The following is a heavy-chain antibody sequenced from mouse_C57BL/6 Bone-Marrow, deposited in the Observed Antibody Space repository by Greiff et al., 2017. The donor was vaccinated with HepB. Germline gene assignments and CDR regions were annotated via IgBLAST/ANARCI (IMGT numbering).Heavy chain of an antibody. Sequence: QVQLKESGPGLVAPSQSLSITCTVSGFSLTSYAISWVRQPPGKGLEWLGVIWTGGGTNYNSALKSRLIISKDNSKSQVFLKMNSLQTDDTARYYCARNKGIYYDYDWFAYWGQGTLVTVSA. CDR3: ARNKGIYYDYDWFAY. V-gene: IGHV2-9-1*01. D-gene: IGHD2-4*01. J-gene: IGHJ3*01. CDR1: GFSLTSYA. CDR2: IWTGGGT.